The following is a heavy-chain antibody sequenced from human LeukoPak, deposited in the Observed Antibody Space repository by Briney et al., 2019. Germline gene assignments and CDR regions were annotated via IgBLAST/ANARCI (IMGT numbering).Heavy chain of an antibody. CDR1: GFTFSSYA. CDR3: AKSQKGRITMIVVVMRPDAFDI. Sequence: GGSLRLSCAASGFTFSSYAMSWVRQAPGKGLEWVSAISGSGGSTYYADSVKGRFTISRDNSKNTLYLQMNSLRAEDTAVYYCAKSQKGRITMIVVVMRPDAFDIWGQGTMVTVSS. J-gene: IGHJ3*02. D-gene: IGHD3-22*01. CDR2: ISGSGGST. V-gene: IGHV3-23*01.